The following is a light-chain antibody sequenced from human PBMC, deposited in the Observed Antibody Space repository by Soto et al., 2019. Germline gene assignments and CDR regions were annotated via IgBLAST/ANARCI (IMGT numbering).Light chain of an antibody. CDR3: QQRRNWRPLS. V-gene: IGKV3-11*01. CDR2: DAS. Sequence: EIVLTQSPATLSLSPGEIATLSCRASQSVSSYLAWYQQKPGQAPRLLMYDASNRATGIPARFSGSGSGTVFTLTISRLEPEAFADYYCQQRRNWRPLSFGGGTKVEIK. J-gene: IGKJ4*01. CDR1: QSVSSY.